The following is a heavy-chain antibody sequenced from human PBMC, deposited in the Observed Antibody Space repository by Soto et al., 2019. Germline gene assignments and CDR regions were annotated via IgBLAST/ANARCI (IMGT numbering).Heavy chain of an antibody. CDR2: IWCNGGNT. CDR1: GFTFSSYA. V-gene: IGHV3-23*01. J-gene: IGHJ3*02. Sequence: PGGSLRLSCAASGFTFSSYAMSWVRQSPGKGLEWVSTIWCNGGNTYYADSVKGRFTISRDNSKNMVYLQMNSLRAEDTAVYYCASPAFDIWGQGTMVTVSS. CDR3: ASPAFDI.